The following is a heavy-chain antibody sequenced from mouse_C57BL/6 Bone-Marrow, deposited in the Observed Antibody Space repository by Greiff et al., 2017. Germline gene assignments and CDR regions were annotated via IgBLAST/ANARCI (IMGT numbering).Heavy chain of an antibody. V-gene: IGHV1-55*01. Sequence: QVQLQQPGAELVQPGASVKMSCKASGYTFTSYWITWVKQWPGQGLEWIGDIYPGSGSTNNNEKFKSKATLTVDTSSSTACMQLSSLTSEDSEVYYCARPDYSNYWCCDVGGRGNAVTVS. D-gene: IGHD2-5*01. J-gene: IGHJ1*03. CDR3: ARPDYSNYWCCDV. CDR2: IYPGSGST. CDR1: GYTFTSYW.